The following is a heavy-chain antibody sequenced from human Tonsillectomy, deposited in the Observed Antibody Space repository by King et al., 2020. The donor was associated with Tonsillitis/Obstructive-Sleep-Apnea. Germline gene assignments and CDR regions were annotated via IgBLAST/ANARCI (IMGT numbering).Heavy chain of an antibody. J-gene: IGHJ4*02. D-gene: IGHD2-2*01. CDR1: GFTFSSYW. CDR3: ARDRVVPAAQFDC. Sequence: VQLVESGGGLVQPGGSLRLSCAASGFTFSSYWMHWVRQAPGKGLVWVSRINSDGSSTSHADSVKGRFTISRDNAKNTLYLQMNSLRAEDTAVYYCARDRVVPAAQFDCWGQGTLVTVSS. V-gene: IGHV3-74*01. CDR2: INSDGSST.